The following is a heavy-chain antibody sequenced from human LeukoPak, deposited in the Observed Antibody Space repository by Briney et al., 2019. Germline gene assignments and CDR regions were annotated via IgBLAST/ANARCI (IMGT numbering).Heavy chain of an antibody. V-gene: IGHV3-30*18. D-gene: IGHD4-17*01. CDR1: GFTFSSYV. CDR2: ISYDGSNK. CDR3: AKDMDHDYDDYGFDY. Sequence: GGSLRLSCAASGFTFSSYVMHWVRQAPGKGLEWVAFISYDGSNKYYADSVKGRCTISRDNSKNTVYLQMDSLRAEDTAVYYCAKDMDHDYDDYGFDYWGQGTPVTVSS. J-gene: IGHJ4*02.